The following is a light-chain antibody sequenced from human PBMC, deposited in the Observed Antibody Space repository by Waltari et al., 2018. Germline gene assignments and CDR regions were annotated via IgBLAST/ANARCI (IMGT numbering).Light chain of an antibody. Sequence: DIQMTQSPSTLSASVGDRVTITCRASQSISTWLAWYQQKPGKAPNLLVYKASLLESGVPLRFSGSVSGTEFTLTISGLQPDDSATYYCQQFHNSWTFGQGTKVEIK. V-gene: IGKV1-5*03. CDR1: QSISTW. CDR2: KAS. J-gene: IGKJ1*01. CDR3: QQFHNSWT.